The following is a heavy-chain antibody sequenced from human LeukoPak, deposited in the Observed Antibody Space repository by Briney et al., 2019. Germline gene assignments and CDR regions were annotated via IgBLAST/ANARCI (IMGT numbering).Heavy chain of an antibody. CDR1: GFTFSSYG. CDR2: ISYDGSNK. CDR3: AKDGRITMIVVVISYFDY. D-gene: IGHD3-22*01. V-gene: IGHV3-30*18. J-gene: IGHJ4*02. Sequence: PGRSLRLSCAASGFTFSSYGMHWVRQAPGKGLEWVAVISYDGSNKYYADSVKGRFTISRDNSKNTLYLQMNSLRAEDTAVYYCAKDGRITMIVVVISYFDYWGQGTLVTVSS.